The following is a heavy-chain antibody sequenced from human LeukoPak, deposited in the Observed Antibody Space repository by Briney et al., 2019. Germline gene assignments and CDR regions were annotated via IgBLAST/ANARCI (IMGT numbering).Heavy chain of an antibody. CDR2: IIPILGIA. Sequence: SVKVSCKASGGTFSSYAISWVRQAPGQGLEWMGRIIPILGIANYAQKFQGRVTITADKSTSTAYMELSSLRSEDTAVYYRARGATITAYCGGDCYSGNNWFDPWGQGTLVTVSS. CDR3: ARGATITAYCGGDCYSGNNWFDP. V-gene: IGHV1-69*04. J-gene: IGHJ5*02. D-gene: IGHD2-21*02. CDR1: GGTFSSYA.